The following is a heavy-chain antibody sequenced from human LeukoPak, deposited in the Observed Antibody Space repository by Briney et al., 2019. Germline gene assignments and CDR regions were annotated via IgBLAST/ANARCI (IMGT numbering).Heavy chain of an antibody. V-gene: IGHV3-20*04. CDR3: ARYSSSQLLDY. J-gene: IGHJ4*02. Sequence: GGSLRLSCAASGFTFDDYGMSWVRQAPGKGLEWVSGINWNGGSTGYADSVKGRFTISRDNAKNSLYLQMNSLRAEDTAVYYCARYSSSQLLDYWGQGTLVTVSS. CDR2: INWNGGST. D-gene: IGHD6-6*01. CDR1: GFTFDDYG.